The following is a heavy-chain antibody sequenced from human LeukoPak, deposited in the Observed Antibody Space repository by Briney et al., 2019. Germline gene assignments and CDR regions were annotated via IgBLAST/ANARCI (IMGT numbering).Heavy chain of an antibody. CDR3: ARDSGYEYYYYMDV. CDR1: GFTFSSYW. CDR2: IKQDGSEK. Sequence: PGGSLRLSCAASGFTFSSYWMSWVRQAPGRGLEWMANIKQDGSEKYYVDSVKGRFTISRDNAKNSLYLQMNSLRAEDTAVYYCARDSGYEYYYYMDVWDKGTTVTVSS. J-gene: IGHJ6*03. V-gene: IGHV3-7*01. D-gene: IGHD1-26*01.